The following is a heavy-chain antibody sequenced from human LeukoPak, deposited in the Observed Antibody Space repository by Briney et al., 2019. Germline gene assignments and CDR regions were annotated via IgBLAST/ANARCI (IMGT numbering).Heavy chain of an antibody. Sequence: GGSLRLSCAASGFTFSSYWMSWVRQAPGKGLEWVANIKQDGSEKYYVDSVKGRFTISRDNAKNSLYLQMNSLRAEDTAVYYCAGDRLGWFGELYPRWGQGTLVTVSS. D-gene: IGHD3-10*01. J-gene: IGHJ4*02. CDR2: IKQDGSEK. CDR3: AGDRLGWFGELYPR. CDR1: GFTFSSYW. V-gene: IGHV3-7*01.